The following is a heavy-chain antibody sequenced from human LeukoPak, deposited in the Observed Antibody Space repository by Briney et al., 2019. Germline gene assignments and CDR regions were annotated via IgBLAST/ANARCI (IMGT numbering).Heavy chain of an antibody. V-gene: IGHV6-1*01. CDR3: ARDSVSCSGGSCYHGYFDL. Sequence: SQTLSLTCAISGDSVSSNSATWNWIRQSPSRGLEWLGRTYYRSKWYNDYAVSVKSRITINPDTSKNQFSLQSNSVTPEDTAVYYCARDSVSCSGGSCYHGYFDLWGRGTLVTVSS. CDR2: TYYRSKWYN. J-gene: IGHJ2*01. D-gene: IGHD2-15*01. CDR1: GDSVSSNSAT.